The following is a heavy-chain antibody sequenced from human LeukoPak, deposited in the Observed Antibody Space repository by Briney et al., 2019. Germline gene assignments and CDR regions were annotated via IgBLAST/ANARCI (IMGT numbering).Heavy chain of an antibody. CDR3: ARVTDCSSTSCYLTDV. CDR1: GGSISSSSYY. Sequence: SETLSLTCTVSGGSISSSSYYWGWIRQPPGKGLEWIGSIYYSGSTYYNPSLKSRVTISVDTSKNQFSLKLSSVTAADTAVYYCARVTDCSSTSCYLTDVWGKGTTVTVSS. CDR2: IYYSGST. J-gene: IGHJ6*04. V-gene: IGHV4-39*01. D-gene: IGHD2-2*01.